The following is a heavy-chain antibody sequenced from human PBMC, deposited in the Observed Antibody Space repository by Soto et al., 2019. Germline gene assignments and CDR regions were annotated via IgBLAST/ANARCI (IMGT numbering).Heavy chain of an antibody. CDR1: GYTFTRYD. V-gene: IGHV1-8*01. J-gene: IGHJ6*03. Sequence: ASVEVSRKASGYTFTRYDINWVRQATGQGLEWMGWMNPNSGNTGYAQKFQGRVTMTRNTSISTAYMELSSLRSEDTAVYYCAMLTAAGGSYYYYYMDVWGKGTTVTVSS. CDR2: MNPNSGNT. D-gene: IGHD6-13*01. CDR3: AMLTAAGGSYYYYYMDV.